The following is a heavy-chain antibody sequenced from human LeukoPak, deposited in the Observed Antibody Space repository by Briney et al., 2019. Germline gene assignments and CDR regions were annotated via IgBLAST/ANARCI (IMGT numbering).Heavy chain of an antibody. Sequence: SETLSLTCTVSGYSISSGYYWGRIRQSPGKGLEWIGNIYYTGNTYYNASLQSRVTISIDTSENQFSLRLNSVTAADTAMYYCVKSGGYGLIDYWGPGTLVTVSS. CDR2: IYYTGNT. V-gene: IGHV4-38-2*02. CDR3: VKSGGYGLIDY. D-gene: IGHD1-26*01. J-gene: IGHJ4*02. CDR1: GYSISSGYY.